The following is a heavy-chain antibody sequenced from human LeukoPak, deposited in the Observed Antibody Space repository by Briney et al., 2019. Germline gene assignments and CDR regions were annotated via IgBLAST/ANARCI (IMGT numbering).Heavy chain of an antibody. CDR1: GYSISSNYY. CDR3: ARGRKVVGEFWRPYYYHYMDV. D-gene: IGHD3-10*01. V-gene: IGHV4-38-2*02. J-gene: IGHJ6*03. Sequence: SETLSLTCIVSGYSISSNYYWGWIRQPPGKGLEWIGSIYHSGSTYYNPSLKSRVTILVDTSKNQFSLRLSSVTAADTAVYYCARGRKVVGEFWRPYYYHYMDVWGKGTTVTVSS. CDR2: IYHSGST.